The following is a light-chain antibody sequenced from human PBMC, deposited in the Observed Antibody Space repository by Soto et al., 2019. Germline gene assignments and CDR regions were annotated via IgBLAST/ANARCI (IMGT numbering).Light chain of an antibody. Sequence: EVVLTQSPGTLSLSPGDRAALSCRASQSVRSTYLAWYQQKPGQAPRLLIYGASSRATGIPDRFSGSGSGTDFPLTISRLEPEDFAVYCCQLEGSPPLHTFGQGTKLEI. J-gene: IGKJ2*01. V-gene: IGKV3-20*01. CDR2: GAS. CDR1: QSVRSTY. CDR3: QLEGSPPLHT.